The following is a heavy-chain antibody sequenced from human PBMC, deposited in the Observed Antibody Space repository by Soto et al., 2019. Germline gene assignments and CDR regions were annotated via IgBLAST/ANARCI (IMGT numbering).Heavy chain of an antibody. D-gene: IGHD6-19*01. V-gene: IGHV1-69*12. CDR3: ARDNSGWYYFDY. CDR1: GGTFSSYA. CDR2: IIPIFGTA. Sequence: QVQLVQSGAEVKKPGSSVKVSCKASGGTFSSYAISWVRQAPGQGLEWMGGIIPIFGTANYAQKFQGRVXIXAXXSTSTAYMELSSLRSEDTAVYYCARDNSGWYYFDYWGQGTLVTVSS. J-gene: IGHJ4*02.